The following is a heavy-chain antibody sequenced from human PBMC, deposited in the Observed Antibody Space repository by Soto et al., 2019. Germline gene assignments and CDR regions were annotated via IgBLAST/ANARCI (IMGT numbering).Heavy chain of an antibody. CDR1: GSTFSSYA. J-gene: IGHJ4*02. V-gene: IGHV3-64D*06. CDR2: ISSNGGST. D-gene: IGHD5-12*01. CDR3: GKATAVDSPHIEDY. Sequence: PGGSLRLSCSASGSTFSSYAMHWVRQAPGKGLEYVSAISSNGGSTYYADSVKGRFTISRDNSKNTLYLQMSNLGAEDTAVYYCGKATAVDSPHIEDYWGQGTLVTVSS.